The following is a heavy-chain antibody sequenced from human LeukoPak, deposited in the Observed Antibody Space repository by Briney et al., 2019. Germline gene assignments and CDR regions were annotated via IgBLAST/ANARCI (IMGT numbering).Heavy chain of an antibody. CDR2: ISSSSSYI. D-gene: IGHD6-6*01. V-gene: IGHV3-21*01. CDR3: ARVAIEYSSSLLWFDY. J-gene: IGHJ4*02. Sequence: GGSLRLSCAASGFTFSSYSMNWVRQAPGKGLEWVSSISSSSSYIYYADSVKGRFTISRDNAKNSLYLQMNSLRAEDTAVYYCARVAIEYSSSLLWFDYWGQGTLVTVSS. CDR1: GFTFSSYS.